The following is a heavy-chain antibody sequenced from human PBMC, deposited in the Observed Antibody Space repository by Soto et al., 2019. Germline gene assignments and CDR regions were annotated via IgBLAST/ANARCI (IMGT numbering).Heavy chain of an antibody. V-gene: IGHV3-11*01. D-gene: IGHD3-16*02. Sequence: PGGSLRLSCAASGFTFSDYYMSWIRQTPGKGLEWISYISNSGAVYYADSVRGRFTISRDNAKNSLYLQMNSLRAGDTALYYCARGGGTAGCVIYWGQGTLVTVSS. CDR3: ARGGGTAGCVIY. J-gene: IGHJ4*02. CDR1: GFTFSDYY. CDR2: ISNSGAV.